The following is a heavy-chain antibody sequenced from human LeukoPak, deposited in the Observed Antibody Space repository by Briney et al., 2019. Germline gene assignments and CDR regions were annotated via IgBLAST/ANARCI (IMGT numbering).Heavy chain of an antibody. CDR1: GGSISSSNW. Sequence: SGTLSLTCAVSGGSISSSNWWSWVRQPPGKGLEWIGEIYHSGSTNYNPSLKSRVTISVDKSKNQFSLKLSSVTAADTAVYYCARDLSGYDRGFDYWGQGTLVTVSS. J-gene: IGHJ4*02. D-gene: IGHD5-12*01. V-gene: IGHV4-4*02. CDR2: IYHSGST. CDR3: ARDLSGYDRGFDY.